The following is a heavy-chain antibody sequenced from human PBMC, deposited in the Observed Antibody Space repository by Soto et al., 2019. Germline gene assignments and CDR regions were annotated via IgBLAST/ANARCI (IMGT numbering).Heavy chain of an antibody. V-gene: IGHV4-39*01. J-gene: IGHJ4*02. CDR1: GGSISSSSYY. D-gene: IGHD2-2*01. Sequence: SETLSLTCTVSGGSISSSSYYWGWIRQPPGKGLEWIGSIYYSGSTYYNPSLKSRVTISVDTSKNQFSLKLSSVTAADTAVYYCARYLPAATFDYWGQGTLVTVSS. CDR2: IYYSGST. CDR3: ARYLPAATFDY.